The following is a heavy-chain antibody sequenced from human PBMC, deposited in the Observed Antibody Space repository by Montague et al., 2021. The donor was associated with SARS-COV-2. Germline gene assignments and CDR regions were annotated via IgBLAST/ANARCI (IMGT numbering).Heavy chain of an antibody. CDR1: GFSLTTSGVG. D-gene: IGHD3-10*01. J-gene: IGHJ4*02. V-gene: IGHV2-5*02. Sequence: PALVKPTQTLTLTCTFSGFSLTTSGVGVGWIRQPPGKALEWLALIYWDDDKRYSPSLKSRPTITKDTSKKQVVLTLTNVDPVDTATYYCARGDLVASDLFDYWGQGTLVTVSS. CDR2: IYWDDDK. CDR3: ARGDLVASDLFDY.